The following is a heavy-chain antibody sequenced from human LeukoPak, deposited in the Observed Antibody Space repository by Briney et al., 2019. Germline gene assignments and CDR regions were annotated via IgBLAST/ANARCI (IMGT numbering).Heavy chain of an antibody. CDR1: GYTFTGYY. CDR3: AREIYQLLLPGAFDI. V-gene: IGHV1-2*02. Sequence: ASVKVSCKASGYTFTGYYMHWVRQAPGQGLEWMGWINPNSGGTNYAQKFQGRVTMTRDTSISTAYMELSRLRSDDTAVYYCAREIYQLLLPGAFDIWGQGTMVTVSS. J-gene: IGHJ3*02. CDR2: INPNSGGT. D-gene: IGHD2-2*01.